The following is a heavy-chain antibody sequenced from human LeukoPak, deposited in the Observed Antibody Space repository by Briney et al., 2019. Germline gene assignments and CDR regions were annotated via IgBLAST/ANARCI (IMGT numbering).Heavy chain of an antibody. V-gene: IGHV3-23*01. D-gene: IGHD6-13*01. Sequence: PGGSLRLSCVASEFTFSSYIMTWVRQAPGKGLEWVSTISGSGDGTYYADSVKGRFTISRDNCKNTLFLQLYSLRAEDTAIYYCAQVKAAAVHYYFDPWGQGTLVTVSS. CDR3: AQVKAAAVHYYFDP. CDR2: ISGSGDGT. CDR1: EFTFSSYI. J-gene: IGHJ5*02.